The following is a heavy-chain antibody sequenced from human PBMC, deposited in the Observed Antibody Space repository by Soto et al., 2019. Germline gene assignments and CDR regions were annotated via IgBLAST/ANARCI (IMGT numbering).Heavy chain of an antibody. V-gene: IGHV4-59*08. J-gene: IGHJ4*02. CDR1: GGSISSYY. CDR2: IYYSGST. D-gene: IGHD3-10*01. CDR3: ARLWSREPVDY. Sequence: SETLSLTCTVSGGSISSYYWSWIRQPPGKGLEWIGDIYYSGSTNYNPSLKSRVTISVDTSKNQFSLKLSSVTAADTAVYYCARLWSREPVDYSGQGTLVTVXS.